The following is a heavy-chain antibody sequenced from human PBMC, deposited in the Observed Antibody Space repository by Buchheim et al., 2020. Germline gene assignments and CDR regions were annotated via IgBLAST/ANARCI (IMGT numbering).Heavy chain of an antibody. CDR2: INGDGIST. J-gene: IGHJ6*02. CDR3: ARESSHYYGMDV. V-gene: IGHV3-74*01. CDR1: GFSFSNTW. D-gene: IGHD2-15*01. Sequence: EVQLVESGGGLVQPGGSLRLSCAASGFSFSNTWMHWVRQAPGKGLVWVSRINGDGISTNYADSVKGRFTISRDNAKNTLYLQMNSLRAEDTAVYSCARESSHYYGMDVWGQGTT.